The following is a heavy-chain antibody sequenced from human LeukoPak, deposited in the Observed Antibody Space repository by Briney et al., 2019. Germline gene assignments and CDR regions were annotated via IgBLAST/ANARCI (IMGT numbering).Heavy chain of an antibody. CDR2: IKEDGSEN. CDR3: AREYSSGWYYFDY. V-gene: IGHV3-7*01. J-gene: IGHJ4*02. CDR1: GFTFSDYY. Sequence: PGGSLRLSCAASGFTFSDYYMSWVRQAPGKGLAWVATIKEDGSENYYVDSVKGRFTISRDKAKNSLYLQMNSLRAEDTAMYYCAREYSSGWYYFDYWGQGTLVTVSS. D-gene: IGHD6-19*01.